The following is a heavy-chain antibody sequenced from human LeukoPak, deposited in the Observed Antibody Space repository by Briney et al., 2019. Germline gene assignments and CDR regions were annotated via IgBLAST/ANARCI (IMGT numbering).Heavy chain of an antibody. CDR3: ARRGDYGDY. Sequence: AGGFLRLSCAASGFTFSSYAMSWVRQAPGKGLEWVSGIVSSGSGTYSAVSVRGRFTISRDNSKNTLYLQMNSLRAEDTAVYYCARRGDYGDYWGQGTLVTVSS. D-gene: IGHD4-17*01. V-gene: IGHV3-23*01. J-gene: IGHJ4*02. CDR2: IVSSGSGT. CDR1: GFTFSSYA.